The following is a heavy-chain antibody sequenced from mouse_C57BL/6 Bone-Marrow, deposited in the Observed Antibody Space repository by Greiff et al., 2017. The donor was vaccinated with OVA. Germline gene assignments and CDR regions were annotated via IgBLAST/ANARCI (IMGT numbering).Heavy chain of an antibody. CDR3: TLYGSSYWYCDV. CDR2: IDPENGDT. D-gene: IGHD1-1*01. J-gene: IGHJ1*03. V-gene: IGHV14-4*01. CDR1: GFNIKDDY. Sequence: VQLQQSGAELVRPGASVKLSCTASGFNIKDDYMHWVKQRPEQGLEWIGWIDPENGDTEYASKFQGQATLTADNSSNTAYLQLSSLTSEDTAVYYCTLYGSSYWYCDVWGTGTTVTGSS.